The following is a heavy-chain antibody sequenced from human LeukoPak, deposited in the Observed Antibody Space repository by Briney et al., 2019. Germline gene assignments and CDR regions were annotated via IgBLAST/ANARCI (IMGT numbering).Heavy chain of an antibody. CDR2: ISGSGGST. Sequence: PGGSLRLSCAASGFTFSSYAMSWVRQAPGKGLKWVSAISGSGGSTYYADSVKGRFTISRDNSKNTLYLQMNSLRAEDTAVFYCAKRYGDSTGWFFDFWGQGSLVTVSS. CDR1: GFTFSSYA. V-gene: IGHV3-23*01. CDR3: AKRYGDSTGWFFDF. D-gene: IGHD6-13*01. J-gene: IGHJ4*02.